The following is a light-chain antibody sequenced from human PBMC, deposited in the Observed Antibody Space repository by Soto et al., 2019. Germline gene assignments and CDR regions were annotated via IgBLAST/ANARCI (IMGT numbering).Light chain of an antibody. CDR2: DAS. CDR1: QSVGSY. Sequence: EIVLTQSPATLSLSPGERATLSCRASQSVGSYFAWYQQKPGQAPRLLIYDASHRATGIPARLSGSGSGTDFTLTISSLEPDDFAVYYCQQRGNWPVTFGQGTRVDIK. J-gene: IGKJ1*01. V-gene: IGKV3-11*01. CDR3: QQRGNWPVT.